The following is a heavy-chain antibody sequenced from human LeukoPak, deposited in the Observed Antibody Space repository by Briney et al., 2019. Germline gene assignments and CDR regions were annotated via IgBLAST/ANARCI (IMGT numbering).Heavy chain of an antibody. J-gene: IGHJ4*02. Sequence: GGSLRLSCAASGFTFHDYAMLGVRHAPGGGLECVSGIRWHSGGIAYADSVKGRFTISRENAKNSLYLQMNSLRAENTALYYCANGDDRWGYYYSWTYWGQGTLVTVSS. V-gene: IGHV3-9*01. D-gene: IGHD3-22*01. CDR2: IRWHSGGI. CDR1: GFTFHDYA. CDR3: ANGDDRWGYYYSWTY.